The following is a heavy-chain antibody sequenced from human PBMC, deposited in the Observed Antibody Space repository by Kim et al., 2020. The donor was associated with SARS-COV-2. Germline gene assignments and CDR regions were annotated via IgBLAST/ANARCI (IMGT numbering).Heavy chain of an antibody. V-gene: IGHV3-30*18. CDR3: AKEEGSGYSSGWTYSYYGMDV. CDR1: GFTFSSYG. CDR2: ITGNGSNK. Sequence: GGSLRLSCAASGFTFSSYGMNWVRQAPGKGLEWVAVITGNGSNKYYADSVKGRVTISRDNSKNTLYLQMNSLRADDTAVYYCAKEEGSGYSSGWTYSYYGMDVWGQGTMVTVSS. D-gene: IGHD6-19*01. J-gene: IGHJ6*02.